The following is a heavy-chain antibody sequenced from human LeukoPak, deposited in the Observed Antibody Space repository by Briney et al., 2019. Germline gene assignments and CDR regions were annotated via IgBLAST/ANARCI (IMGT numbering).Heavy chain of an antibody. CDR1: GGTFISYA. V-gene: IGHV1-69*01. Sequence: ASVKVSCKASGGTFISYAISWVRQAPGQGLEWMGGIIPIFGTANYAQKFQGRVTITADESTSTAYMELSSLRSEDTAVYYCARDLNYDFWSGYGYWGQGTLVTVSS. CDR2: IIPIFGTA. CDR3: ARDLNYDFWSGYGY. J-gene: IGHJ4*02. D-gene: IGHD3-3*01.